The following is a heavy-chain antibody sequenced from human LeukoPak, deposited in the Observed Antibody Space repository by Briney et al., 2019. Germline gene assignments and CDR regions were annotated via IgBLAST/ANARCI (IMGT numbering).Heavy chain of an antibody. D-gene: IGHD6-19*01. CDR1: GLTFRNYN. J-gene: IGHJ4*02. CDR2: ISSSSSTI. V-gene: IGHV3-48*02. CDR3: ATWIVDGSLFNS. Sequence: GGSLRLSCAASGLTFRNYNMNWVRQAPGKGLEWISYISSSSSTIYYADSEKGRFTISRDNAQDSLYLQMTSLRDEDTAVYYCATWIVDGSLFNSWGQGTLVTVSS.